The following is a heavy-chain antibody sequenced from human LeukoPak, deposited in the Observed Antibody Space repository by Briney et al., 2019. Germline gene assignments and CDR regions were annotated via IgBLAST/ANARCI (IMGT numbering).Heavy chain of an antibody. CDR2: IDSNIGGT. CDR3: ARGRGTTMVRGVISNYFDL. D-gene: IGHD3-10*01. V-gene: IGHV1-2*02. J-gene: IGHJ2*01. CDR1: GYTFTAHF. Sequence: GSVKVSCRASGYTFTAHFIHGVGQAPGQGREWMGWIDSNIGGTNYAQKFLGSVTMSGDTSINTALMELSRLRSDDTAIYYSARGRGTTMVRGVISNYFDLWGRGSLVTVS.